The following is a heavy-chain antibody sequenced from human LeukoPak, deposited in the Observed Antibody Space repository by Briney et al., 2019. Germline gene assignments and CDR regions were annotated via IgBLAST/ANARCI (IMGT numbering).Heavy chain of an antibody. CDR3: AKGMGAAATNYFDY. J-gene: IGHJ4*02. V-gene: IGHV3-9*01. D-gene: IGHD3-16*01. CDR1: GFTFDDYA. Sequence: GGSLRLSCAASGFTFDDYAMHWVRQAPGKGLEWVSGISWNSGSIGYADSVKGRFTISRDNAKNSLYLQMNSLRAEDTALYYCAKGMGAAATNYFDYWGQGTLVTVSS. CDR2: ISWNSGSI.